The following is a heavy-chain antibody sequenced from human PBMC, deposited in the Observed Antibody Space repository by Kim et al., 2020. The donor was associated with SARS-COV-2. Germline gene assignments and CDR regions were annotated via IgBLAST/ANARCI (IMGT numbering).Heavy chain of an antibody. CDR2: ISYDGSNK. D-gene: IGHD5-12*01. CDR1: GFTFSSYG. J-gene: IGHJ4*02. V-gene: IGHV3-30*18. CDR3: ANDAVDIVATGLPPVDY. Sequence: GGSLRLSCAASGFTFSSYGMHWVRQAPGKGLEWVAVISYDGSNKYYADSVKGRFTISRDNSKNTLYLQMNSLRAEDTAVYYCANDAVDIVATGLPPVDYWGQGTLVTVSS.